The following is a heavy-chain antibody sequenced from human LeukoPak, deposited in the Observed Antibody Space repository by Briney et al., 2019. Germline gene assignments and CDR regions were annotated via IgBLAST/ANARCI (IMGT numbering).Heavy chain of an antibody. CDR2: IYTSGST. Sequence: PSETLSLTCTVSGGPISSYYWSWIRQPPGKGLEWIGYIYTSGSTNYNPSLKSRVTISVDTSKNQFSLKLSSVTAADTAVYYCARLTFMDVWGKGTTVTVSS. CDR1: GGPISSYY. D-gene: IGHD4/OR15-4a*01. J-gene: IGHJ6*03. V-gene: IGHV4-4*09. CDR3: ARLTFMDV.